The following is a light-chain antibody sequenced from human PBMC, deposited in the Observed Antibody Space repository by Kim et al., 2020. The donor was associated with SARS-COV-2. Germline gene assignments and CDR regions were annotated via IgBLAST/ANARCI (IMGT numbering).Light chain of an antibody. CDR1: QSIGNN. J-gene: IGKJ5*01. CDR3: QKYRQWPPST. Sequence: EIVMTQSPAVVSVSPGERATLSCRASQSIGNNLAWYQQKAGQTPRLLISGASTRATDIPARFSGSGCGTDFTLSISSVRSQDFAVYYCQKYRQWPPSTFGQGTRLEIK. CDR2: GAS. V-gene: IGKV3-15*01.